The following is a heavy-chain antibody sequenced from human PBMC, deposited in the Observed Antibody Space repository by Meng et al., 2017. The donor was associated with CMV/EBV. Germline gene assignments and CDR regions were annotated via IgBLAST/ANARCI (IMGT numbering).Heavy chain of an antibody. J-gene: IGHJ4*02. D-gene: IGHD1-1*01. CDR3: ARDYQLERRSDDY. V-gene: IGHV1-2*02. CDR2: INPNSGGT. CDR1: GYTFTGYY. Sequence: ASVKVSCKASGYTFTGYYMHWVRQAPGQGLEGMGWINPNSGGTNYAQKFQGRVTMTRDTSISTAYMELSRLRSDDTAVYYCARDYQLERRSDDYWGQGTLVTVSS.